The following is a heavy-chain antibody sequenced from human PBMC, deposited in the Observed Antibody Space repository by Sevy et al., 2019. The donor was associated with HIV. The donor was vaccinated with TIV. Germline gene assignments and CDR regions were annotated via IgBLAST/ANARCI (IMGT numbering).Heavy chain of an antibody. CDR2: ISGSGDST. J-gene: IGHJ4*02. D-gene: IGHD6-13*01. CDR1: GFMFSTYA. Sequence: GGSLRLSCAASGFMFSTYAMNWVRQAPGKGLDWFSSISGSGDSTYYAESVMGRFTISRDNSKNTLYLQMNSLRAEDTAVYYCAKTIAAAGTGYYFDYWGQGTLVTVSS. CDR3: AKTIAAAGTGYYFDY. V-gene: IGHV3-23*01.